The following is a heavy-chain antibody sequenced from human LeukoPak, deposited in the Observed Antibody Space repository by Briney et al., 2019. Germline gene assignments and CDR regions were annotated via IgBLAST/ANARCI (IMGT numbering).Heavy chain of an antibody. V-gene: IGHV3-30*14. CDR3: ARDSYDSSGYWFDP. CDR2: ISYDGSNK. CDR1: GFTFSSYA. Sequence: PGGSLRLSCAASGFTFSSYAMHWVRQAPGKGLEWVAVISYDGSNKYYADSVKGRFTISRDNSKNTLYLQMNSLRAEDTAVYYCARDSYDSSGYWFDPWGQGTLVTVSS. D-gene: IGHD3-22*01. J-gene: IGHJ5*02.